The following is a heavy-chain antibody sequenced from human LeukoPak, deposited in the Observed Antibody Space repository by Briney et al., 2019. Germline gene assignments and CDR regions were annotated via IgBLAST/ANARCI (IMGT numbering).Heavy chain of an antibody. V-gene: IGHV3-21*06. CDR2: LSSTSTYI. D-gene: IGHD6-19*01. CDR3: ARVRRRSSAHDYSDY. CDR1: GFTFSDYS. J-gene: IGHJ4*02. Sequence: GGSLRLSCAASGFTFSDYSMNWVRQAPGKGLEWVSALSSTSTYIYYADSVKGRFTISRDNAKNSLYLQMNGLRAEDTAVYYCARVRRRSSAHDYSDYWGQGTLVTVS.